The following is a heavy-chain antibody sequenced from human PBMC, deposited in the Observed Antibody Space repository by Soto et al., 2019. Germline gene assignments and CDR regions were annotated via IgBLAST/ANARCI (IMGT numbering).Heavy chain of an antibody. CDR2: IRSEVNRYGT. V-gene: IGHV3-73*01. Sequence: GGSLSLSCAASGFTFSGSAVHWVRQTSGKGLEWGGRIRSEVNRYGTTYAASLQGRFTISRDDSKNTAYLQMNSLKIEDTAVYYCALLARPLTNWLDPWGQGTLVTVSS. CDR1: GFTFSGSA. J-gene: IGHJ5*02. CDR3: ALLARPLTNWLDP. D-gene: IGHD6-6*01.